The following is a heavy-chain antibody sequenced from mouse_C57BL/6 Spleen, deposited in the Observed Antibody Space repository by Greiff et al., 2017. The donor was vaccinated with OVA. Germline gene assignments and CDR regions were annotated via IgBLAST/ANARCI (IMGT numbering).Heavy chain of an antibody. CDR2: IYPGSGST. J-gene: IGHJ2*01. V-gene: IGHV1-55*01. Sequence: QVQLQQPGAELVKPGASVKMSCKASGYTFTSYWITWVKQRPGQGLEWIGDIYPGSGSTNYNEKFKSKATLAVDTSSSTAYMQRSSLTSEDSAVYYCARDGTGFEYWGQGTTLTVSS. D-gene: IGHD4-1*01. CDR1: GYTFTSYW. CDR3: ARDGTGFEY.